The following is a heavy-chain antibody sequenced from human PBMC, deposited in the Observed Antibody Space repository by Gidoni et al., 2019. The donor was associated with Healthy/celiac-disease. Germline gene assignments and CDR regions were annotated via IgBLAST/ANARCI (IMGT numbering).Heavy chain of an antibody. CDR2: ISSSSSYI. J-gene: IGHJ4*02. Sequence: EVQLVESGGGLVKPGGSLRLSCAASGFPFSSYSMNWVRQAPGKGLEWVSSISSSSSYIYYADSVKGRFTISRDNAKNSLYLQMNSLRAEDTAVYYCARGRSSGDYLDYWGQGTLVTVSS. CDR1: GFPFSSYS. CDR3: ARGRSSGDYLDY. V-gene: IGHV3-21*01.